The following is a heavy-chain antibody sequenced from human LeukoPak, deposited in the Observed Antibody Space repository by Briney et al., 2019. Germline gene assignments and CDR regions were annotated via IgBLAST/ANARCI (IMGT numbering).Heavy chain of an antibody. Sequence: GGSLRLSCAASGFTFSSYWMHWVRQAPGKGLVWVSRINRDGSSTSYADSVKGRFTISRDNAKNTLCLQMNSLRAEDTAVYYCARDAPTMVRGVTAPDYWGQGTLVTVSS. D-gene: IGHD3-10*01. V-gene: IGHV3-74*01. CDR2: INRDGSST. CDR1: GFTFSSYW. J-gene: IGHJ4*02. CDR3: ARDAPTMVRGVTAPDY.